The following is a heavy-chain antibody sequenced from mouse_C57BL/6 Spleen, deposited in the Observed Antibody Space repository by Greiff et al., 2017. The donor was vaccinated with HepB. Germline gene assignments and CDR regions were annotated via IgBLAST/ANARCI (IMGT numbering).Heavy chain of an antibody. CDR1: GYTFTDYY. CDR3: ASLTYFDY. J-gene: IGHJ2*01. CDR2: INPNNGGT. V-gene: IGHV1-26*01. Sequence: VQLQQSGPELVKPGASVKISCKASGYTFTDYYMNWVKQSHGKSLEWIGDINPNNGGTSYNQKFKGKATLTVDKSSSTAYMELRSLTSEDSAVDYCASLTYFDYWGQGTTLTVSS.